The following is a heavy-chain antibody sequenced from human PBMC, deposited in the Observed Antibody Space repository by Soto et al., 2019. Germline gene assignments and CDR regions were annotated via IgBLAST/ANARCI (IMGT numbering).Heavy chain of an antibody. CDR3: ARAYDSSMNYFDY. V-gene: IGHV3-30-3*01. J-gene: IGHJ4*02. CDR1: GLTFSSFA. D-gene: IGHD3-22*01. CDR2: ISYDGSNK. Sequence: QVQLVESGGGVVQPGRSLRLSCAASGLTFSSFAIHWVRQVPGKGLEWVSRISYDGSNKYYADSVKGRFTISRDNSKNTLYLQMNSLRAEDTAVYYCARAYDSSMNYFDYWGQGTLVTVSS.